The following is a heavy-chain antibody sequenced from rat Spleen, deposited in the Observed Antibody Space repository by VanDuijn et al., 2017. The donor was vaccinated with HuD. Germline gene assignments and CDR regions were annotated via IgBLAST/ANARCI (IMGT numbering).Heavy chain of an antibody. J-gene: IGHJ2*01. CDR2: ISSDGSTP. CDR3: ARHRNYGGIPFDY. CDR1: GFTFNDYY. Sequence: EVQLVESGGGLVQPGRSLKLSCVASGFTFNDYYMAWVRQDPTKGLEWVTTISSDGSTPYYRDSVRGRFTVSRDNAKSTLYLQMDSLKSEDTATYYCARHRNYGGIPFDYWGQGVMVTVSS. V-gene: IGHV5-29*01. D-gene: IGHD1-11*01.